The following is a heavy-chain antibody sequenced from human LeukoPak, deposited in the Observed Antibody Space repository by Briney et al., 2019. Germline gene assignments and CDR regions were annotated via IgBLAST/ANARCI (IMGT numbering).Heavy chain of an antibody. CDR3: VRDGGYTGGWTYGAGDY. Sequence: GGSLRLSCAACGFTFSAYDMHWVRQAPGKGLECVAVISNDGNEKYYADSVKGRFSISRDNSKNTLYLQMSSLRTEDTAVYYCVRDGGYTGGWTYGAGDYWGQGNLVTVSS. V-gene: IGHV3-30*04. D-gene: IGHD2-8*02. J-gene: IGHJ4*01. CDR1: GFTFSAYD. CDR2: ISNDGNEK.